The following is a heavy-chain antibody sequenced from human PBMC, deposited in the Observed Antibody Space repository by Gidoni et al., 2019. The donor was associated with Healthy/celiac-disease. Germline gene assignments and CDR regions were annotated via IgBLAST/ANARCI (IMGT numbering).Heavy chain of an antibody. CDR2: ISGSGGST. D-gene: IGHD3-3*01. V-gene: IGHV3-23*01. Sequence: EVQLLESGGGLVQPGGSLRLSCAASGFTFSSSAMSWVRQAPWKGLGWGSAISGSGGSTYYADSVKGRFTISRDNSKNTLYLQMNSLRAEDTAVYYCAKDQQTGENYDFWSGYDNWFDPWGQGTLVTVSS. CDR1: GFTFSSSA. J-gene: IGHJ5*02. CDR3: AKDQQTGENYDFWSGYDNWFDP.